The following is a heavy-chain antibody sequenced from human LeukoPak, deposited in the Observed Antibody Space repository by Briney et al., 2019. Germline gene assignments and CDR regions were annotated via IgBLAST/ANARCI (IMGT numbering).Heavy chain of an antibody. CDR1: GGSVNSDSYY. Sequence: SETLSLTCTVSGGSVNSDSYYWSWIRQPAGKGLEWIGRIYTSGSTNYNPSLKSRVIISVDTSKNQFSLKLSSVTAADTAVYYCARATYSSGWDYYYYYMDVWGKGTTVTVSS. V-gene: IGHV4-61*02. J-gene: IGHJ6*03. CDR3: ARATYSSGWDYYYYYMDV. CDR2: IYTSGST. D-gene: IGHD6-19*01.